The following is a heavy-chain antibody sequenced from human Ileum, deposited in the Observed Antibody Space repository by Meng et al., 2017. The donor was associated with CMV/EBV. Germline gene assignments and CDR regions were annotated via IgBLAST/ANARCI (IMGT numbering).Heavy chain of an antibody. D-gene: IGHD2-21*01. CDR3: AKDWGGNYNWFNP. CDR1: GFNFANYG. CDR2: ISYERDAT. J-gene: IGHJ5*02. V-gene: IGHV3-30*02. Sequence: GESLKISCATSGFNFANYGIHWVRQAPGKGLEWVAYISYERDATYYGDTVWGRFTISRDNYRGTAYLQMNSLRAEDTAMYYCAKDWGGNYNWFNPWGQGTQVTVSS.